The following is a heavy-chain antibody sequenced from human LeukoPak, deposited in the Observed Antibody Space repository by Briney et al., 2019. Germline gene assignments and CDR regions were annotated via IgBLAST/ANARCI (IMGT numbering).Heavy chain of an antibody. CDR2: IYYSGST. CDR3: ASPRGSWPDAFDI. V-gene: IGHV4-30-4*01. CDR1: GGSISSGDYY. D-gene: IGHD6-13*01. Sequence: SETLSLTCTVSGGSISSGDYYWSWIRQPPGKGLEWIGYIYYSGSTYYNPSLKSRVTISVDTSKNQFSLKLSSVTAADTAVYYCASPRGSWPDAFDIWGQGTMVTVSS. J-gene: IGHJ3*02.